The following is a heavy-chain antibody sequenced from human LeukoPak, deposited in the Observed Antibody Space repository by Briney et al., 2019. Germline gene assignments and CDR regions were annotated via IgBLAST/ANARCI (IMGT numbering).Heavy chain of an antibody. Sequence: SETLSLTCAVYGGSFSGYYWSWIRQPPGKGLEWIGEINHSGSTNYNPSLKSRVTISVDTSKNRFSLKLSSVTAADTAVYYCARRSPLYNWFDPWGQGTLVTVSS. CDR1: GGSFSGYY. J-gene: IGHJ5*02. D-gene: IGHD3-10*01. CDR2: INHSGST. V-gene: IGHV4-34*01. CDR3: ARRSPLYNWFDP.